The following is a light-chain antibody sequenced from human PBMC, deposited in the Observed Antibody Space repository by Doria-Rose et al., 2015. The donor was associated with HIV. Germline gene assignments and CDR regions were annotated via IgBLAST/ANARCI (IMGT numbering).Light chain of an antibody. CDR2: AAS. CDR1: EAISSW. Sequence: VSASVGDRVTITCRAIEAISSWLFWYQQKPGKAPKVLIYAASTLQSGVPSRFSGSGFGTDFTLTISNLQLEDFATYYCQQSNSFPITFGQGTRLEIK. J-gene: IGKJ5*01. V-gene: IGKV1-12*01. CDR3: QQSNSFPIT.